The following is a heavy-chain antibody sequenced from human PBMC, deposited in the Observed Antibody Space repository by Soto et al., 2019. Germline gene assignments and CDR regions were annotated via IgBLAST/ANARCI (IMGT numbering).Heavy chain of an antibody. J-gene: IGHJ4*02. CDR3: AKGPGSYSDFDY. V-gene: IGHV3-23*01. CDR2: ISGSGDTI. Sequence: EVQLLESGGGLVQPGGSLRLSCAASGFTFSSYAMSWVRQAPGKGLEWVSSISGSGDTIYYADFVKGRFTISRHNSKNTLYLQMNSLRAEDTALYYCAKGPGSYSDFDYWGQGTLVTVSS. CDR1: GFTFSSYA. D-gene: IGHD1-26*01.